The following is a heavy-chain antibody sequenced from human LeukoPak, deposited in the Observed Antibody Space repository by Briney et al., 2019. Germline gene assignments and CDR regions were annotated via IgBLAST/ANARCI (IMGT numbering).Heavy chain of an antibody. CDR1: GFTFSNYF. D-gene: IGHD2-21*01. CDR3: ARERQDAIIHSGAFDI. Sequence: GGSLRLSCAASGFTFSNYFMHWVRQAPGKGLEWVADIANDGSHTFYVESVKGRFTISRDNSKNTLYLQMNSLRVEDTAVYFCARERQDAIIHSGAFDIWGQGTMVTVSS. J-gene: IGHJ3*02. V-gene: IGHV3-30-3*01. CDR2: IANDGSHT.